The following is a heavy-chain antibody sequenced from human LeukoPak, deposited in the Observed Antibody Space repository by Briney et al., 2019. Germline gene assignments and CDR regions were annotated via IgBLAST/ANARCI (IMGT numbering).Heavy chain of an antibody. CDR2: INPNSGGT. CDR3: ARETGYCSSTSCQNIDY. Sequence: GASVKVSCKASGYTFTGYYMHWVRQAPGQGLEWMGWINPNSGGTNYAQKFQGRVTMTRDTSISTAYMELSRLRSDDTAVYYCARETGYCSSTSCQNIDYWGQGTLVTVSS. V-gene: IGHV1-2*02. D-gene: IGHD2-2*01. J-gene: IGHJ4*02. CDR1: GYTFTGYY.